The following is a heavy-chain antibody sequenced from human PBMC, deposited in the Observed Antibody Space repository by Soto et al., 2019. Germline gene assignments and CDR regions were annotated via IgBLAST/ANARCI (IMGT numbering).Heavy chain of an antibody. CDR3: AKVKTTGYSRFDY. CDR1: GFTFTSAW. Sequence: PGGSLRLSCAASGFTFTSAWINWVRQAPGKGLEWVGRIKSKTDGGTGDFAAPVRGRFAISRDNSKNTLFLQLNSLRAEDTAVYYCAKVKTTGYSRFDYWGQGTLVTVSS. D-gene: IGHD3-9*01. J-gene: IGHJ4*02. V-gene: IGHV3-15*07. CDR2: IKSKTDGGTG.